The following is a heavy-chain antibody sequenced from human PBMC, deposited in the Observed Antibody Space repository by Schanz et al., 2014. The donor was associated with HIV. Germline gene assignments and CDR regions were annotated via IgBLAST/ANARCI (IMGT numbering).Heavy chain of an antibody. J-gene: IGHJ4*02. CDR2: MNPRSGNT. CDR1: GYTFSSND. V-gene: IGHV1-8*02. Sequence: QVQLVQSGAGVKKPGASVRVSCKASGYTFSSNDINWVRQASGQGLEWVGWMNPRSGNTGYAQKFQGRVTLTRNTSLTTAYMELSSLTSDDTAVYYCTRGARDCSNGVCGGYYFDHWGQGSLVTVSS. CDR3: TRGARDCSNGVCGGYYFDH. D-gene: IGHD2-8*01.